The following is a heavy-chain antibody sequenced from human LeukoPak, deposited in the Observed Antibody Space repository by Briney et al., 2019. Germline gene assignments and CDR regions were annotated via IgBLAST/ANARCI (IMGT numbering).Heavy chain of an antibody. J-gene: IGHJ5*02. V-gene: IGHV3-7*05. D-gene: IGHD6-6*01. CDR2: IKQDGSEK. CDR1: GFTFSSYW. CDR3: VVYSSSSGGLDP. Sequence: SGGSLRLSCAAAGFTFSSYWMSWVRQAPGKGLEWVANIKQDGSEKYYVDSMKGRFTISRDNAKNSLSLQMNSLRAEDTAVYYCVVYSSSSGGLDPWGQGTLVTVSS.